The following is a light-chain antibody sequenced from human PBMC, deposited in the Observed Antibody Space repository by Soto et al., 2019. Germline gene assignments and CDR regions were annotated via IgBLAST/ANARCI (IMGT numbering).Light chain of an antibody. CDR1: QSVSSH. CDR2: GAS. CDR3: QQYGSSIT. V-gene: IGKV3-20*01. Sequence: IVMTQSPATLSVSPGERATLSCRASQSVSSHLAWYQQKPGQAPRLLIYGASSRATGIPDRFSGSGSGTDFTLTISRLEPEDFAVYYCQQYGSSITFGQGTRWRL. J-gene: IGKJ5*01.